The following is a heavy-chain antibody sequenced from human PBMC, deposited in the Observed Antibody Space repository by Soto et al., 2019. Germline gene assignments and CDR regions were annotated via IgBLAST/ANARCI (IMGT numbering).Heavy chain of an antibody. D-gene: IGHD6-19*01. Sequence: ASVKVSCKVSGYTLTELSMHWVRQAPGKGLEWMGGFDPEDGETIYAQKFQGRVTMTEDTSTDTAYMELSSLRSEDTAVYYCATQRPTSSGWHEYFDYWGQGTLVTVPQ. J-gene: IGHJ4*02. CDR2: FDPEDGET. V-gene: IGHV1-24*01. CDR1: GYTLTELS. CDR3: ATQRPTSSGWHEYFDY.